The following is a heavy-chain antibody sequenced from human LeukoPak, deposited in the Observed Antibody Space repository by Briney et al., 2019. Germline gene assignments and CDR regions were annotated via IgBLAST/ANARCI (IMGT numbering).Heavy chain of an antibody. CDR3: AREMGYSSYSR. CDR1: GFTFSSYG. J-gene: IGHJ4*02. CDR2: IWYDGSNK. Sequence: GGSLRLSCAASGFTFSSYGMHWVRQAPGKGLEWVAVIWYDGSNKYYADSVKGRFTISRDNAKNSLYLQMNSLRAEDTAVYYCAREMGYSSYSRWGQGTLVTVSS. V-gene: IGHV3-33*01. D-gene: IGHD6-6*01.